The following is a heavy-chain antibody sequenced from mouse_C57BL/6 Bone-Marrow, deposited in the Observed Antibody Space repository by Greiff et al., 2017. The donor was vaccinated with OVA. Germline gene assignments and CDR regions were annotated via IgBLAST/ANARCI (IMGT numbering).Heavy chain of an antibody. CDR1: GYTFTNYW. CDR3: ARYHGSYFDY. Sequence: VKLMESGAELVRPGTSVKMSCKASGYTFTNYWIGWAKQRPGHGLEWIGDIYPGGGYTNYNEKFKGKATLTADKSSSTAYMQFSSLTSEDSAIYYCARYHGSYFDYWGQGTTLTVSS. D-gene: IGHD1-1*01. CDR2: IYPGGGYT. J-gene: IGHJ2*01. V-gene: IGHV1-63*01.